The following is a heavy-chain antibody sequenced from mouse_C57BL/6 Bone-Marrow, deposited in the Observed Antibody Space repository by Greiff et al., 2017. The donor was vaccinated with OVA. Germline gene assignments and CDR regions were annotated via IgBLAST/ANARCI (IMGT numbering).Heavy chain of an antibody. CDR1: GYTFTDYN. CDR2: INPNNGGT. J-gene: IGHJ1*03. D-gene: IGHD2-1*01. CDR3: ARSGNYPYWYFDV. Sequence: VQLKQSGPELVKPGASVKMSCKASGYTFTDYNMHWVKQSHGKSLEWIGYINPNNGGTSYNQKFKGKATLTVNKSSSTAYMELRSLTSEDSAVYYCARSGNYPYWYFDVWGTGTTVTVSS. V-gene: IGHV1-22*01.